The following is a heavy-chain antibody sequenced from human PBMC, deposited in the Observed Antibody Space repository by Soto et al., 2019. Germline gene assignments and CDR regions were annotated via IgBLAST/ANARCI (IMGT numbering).Heavy chain of an antibody. D-gene: IGHD2-15*01. V-gene: IGHV1-69*01. CDR3: AICSGGSCYYPRLYYYYYGMDV. Sequence: QVQLVQSGAEVKKPGSSVKVSCKASGGTFSSYAISWVRQAPGQGLEWMGGIIPIFGTANYAQKFQGRVTITADESTSPAYIELSSLRSEDTAVYYCAICSGGSCYYPRLYYYYYGMDVWGQGTTVTVSS. CDR1: GGTFSSYA. J-gene: IGHJ6*02. CDR2: IIPIFGTA.